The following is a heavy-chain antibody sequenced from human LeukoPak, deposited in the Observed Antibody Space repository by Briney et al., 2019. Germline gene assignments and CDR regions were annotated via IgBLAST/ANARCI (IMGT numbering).Heavy chain of an antibody. J-gene: IGHJ4*02. Sequence: GGSLRLSCAASGFTFSSYAMSWFRQAPGKGLEWVSSISGSDGATYYADSVEGRFTISRDNSKNTLSLQINSLRVEDTAVYYCARNKWGPYSSGDYWGQGTLVTVSS. V-gene: IGHV3-23*01. CDR2: ISGSDGAT. CDR1: GFTFSSYA. CDR3: ARNKWGPYSSGDY. D-gene: IGHD6-19*01.